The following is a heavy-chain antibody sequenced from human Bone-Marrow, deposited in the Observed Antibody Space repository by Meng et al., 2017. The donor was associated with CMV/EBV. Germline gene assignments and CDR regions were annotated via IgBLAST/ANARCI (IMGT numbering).Heavy chain of an antibody. J-gene: IGHJ6*02. V-gene: IGHV3-15*01. CDR3: TTDLADDYYYYGMDV. CDR2: IKSKTDGGTT. CDR1: GFTFSNAW. Sequence: GGSLRLSCAASGFTFSNAWMSWVRQAPGKGLEWVGRIKSKTDGGTTDYAAPVKGRFTISRDDSKNTLYLQMNSLKTGDTAVYYCTTDLADDYYYYGMDVWGQGTTVTVSS.